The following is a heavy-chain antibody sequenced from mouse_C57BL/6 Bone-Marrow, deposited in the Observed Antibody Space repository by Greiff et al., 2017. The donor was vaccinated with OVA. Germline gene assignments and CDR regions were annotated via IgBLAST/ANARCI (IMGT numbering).Heavy chain of an antibody. CDR3: ARGAQIY. CDR1: GYTFTSYG. V-gene: IGHV1-81*01. D-gene: IGHD3-1*01. J-gene: IGHJ2*01. CDR2: IYPRSGNT. Sequence: VKLQESGAELARPGASVKLSCKASGYTFTSYGISWVKQRTGQGLEWIGEIYPRSGNTYYNEKFKGKATLTADKSSSTAYMELRSLTSEDSAVYFCARGAQIYWGQGTTLTVSS.